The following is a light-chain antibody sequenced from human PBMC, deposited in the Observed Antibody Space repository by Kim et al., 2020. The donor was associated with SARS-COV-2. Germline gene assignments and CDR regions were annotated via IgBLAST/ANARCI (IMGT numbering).Light chain of an antibody. V-gene: IGKV3-15*01. CDR3: QQYNNWPPVLT. CDR2: GAS. CDR1: QSVSSN. J-gene: IGKJ4*01. Sequence: EIVMTQPPATLSVSPGERATLSCRASQSVSSNLAWYQQKPGQAPRLLIYGASTRATGIPARFSGSGSGTEFTLTISSLQSEDFAVYYCQQYNNWPPVLTFGGGTKVDIK.